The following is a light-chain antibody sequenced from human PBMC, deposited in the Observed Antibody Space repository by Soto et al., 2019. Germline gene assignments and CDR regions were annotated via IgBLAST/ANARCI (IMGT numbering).Light chain of an antibody. CDR3: SSYTSSNNYV. CDR1: SSDVGSYNR. J-gene: IGLJ1*01. V-gene: IGLV2-18*02. CDR2: EVS. Sequence: QSALTQPPSVSGSSGLSVTISCTGTSSDVGSYNRVSWYQQPLGTAPKLMIYEVSNRPSGVPDRFSGSKSGNTASLTISGLQAEDEADYYCSSYTSSNNYVFGTGTKLTVL.